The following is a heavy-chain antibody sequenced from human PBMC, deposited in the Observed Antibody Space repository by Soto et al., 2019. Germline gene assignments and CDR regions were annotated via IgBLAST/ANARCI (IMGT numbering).Heavy chain of an antibody. D-gene: IGHD3-10*01. CDR1: YA. Sequence: YAMSWVRQAPGKGLEWVSAISGSGGSTYYADSVKGRFTISRDNSKNTLYLQMNSLRAEDTAVYYCAKVSGVPPSYFDYWGQGTLVTVSS. CDR3: AKVSGVPPSYFDY. CDR2: ISGSGGST. J-gene: IGHJ4*02. V-gene: IGHV3-23*01.